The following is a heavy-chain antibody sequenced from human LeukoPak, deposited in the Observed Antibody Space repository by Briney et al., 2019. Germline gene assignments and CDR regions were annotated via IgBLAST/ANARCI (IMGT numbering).Heavy chain of an antibody. V-gene: IGHV1-2*02. CDR2: INPNSGGT. D-gene: IGHD5-12*01. CDR3: ARSRARDGYNYYYYGMDV. J-gene: IGHJ6*02. Sequence: GASVKVSCKASGYTFTGYYMHWVRQAPGQGLEWMGWINPNSGGTNYAQKFQGRVTITADKSTSTAYMELSSLRSEDTAVYYCARSRARDGYNYYYYGMDVWGQGTTVTVSS. CDR1: GYTFTGYY.